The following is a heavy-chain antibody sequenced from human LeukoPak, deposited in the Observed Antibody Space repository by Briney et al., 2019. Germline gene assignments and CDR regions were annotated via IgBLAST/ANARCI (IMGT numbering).Heavy chain of an antibody. CDR3: AKVLWQQLFGY. V-gene: IGHV3-23*01. CDR2: ISGSGGST. CDR1: GFTFSSYA. Sequence: PGGSLRLSCAASGFTFSSYAMSWVRQAPGEGLEWVSAISGSGGSTYYADSVKGRFTISRDNSKNTLYLQMNSLRADDTAVYYCAKVLWQQLFGYWGQGTLVTVSS. J-gene: IGHJ4*02. D-gene: IGHD6-13*01.